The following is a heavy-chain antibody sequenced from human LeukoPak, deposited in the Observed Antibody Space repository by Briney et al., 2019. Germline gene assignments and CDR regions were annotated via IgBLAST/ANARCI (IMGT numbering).Heavy chain of an antibody. CDR2: IYPGDSET. CDR1: GYSFTSYW. CDR3: ARGSPSGSYYRGFSYYYMDV. V-gene: IGHV5-51*01. Sequence: GESLKISCKGSGYSFTSYWIGWVRQMPGKGLEWMGLIYPGDSETRYSPSFVGQVTISADNSITTAYLQWSSLKASDTAMYYCARGSPSGSYYRGFSYYYMDVWAKGTTVTVSS. J-gene: IGHJ6*03. D-gene: IGHD1-26*01.